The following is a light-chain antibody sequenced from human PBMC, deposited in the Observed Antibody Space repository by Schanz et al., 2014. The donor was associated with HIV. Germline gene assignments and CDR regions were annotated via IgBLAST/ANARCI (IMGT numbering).Light chain of an antibody. CDR3: SSHAGRSSFVV. CDR1: SSDVGDYNY. CDR2: DVS. J-gene: IGLJ2*01. V-gene: IGLV2-14*01. Sequence: QSALTQPPSASGSPGQSVTLSCTGTSSDVGDYNYVSWYQQHPDKAPKLIIYDVSNRPSGVSNRFSGSKSGNTASLTISGLQAEDEADYYCSSHAGRSSFVVFGGGTKLTVL.